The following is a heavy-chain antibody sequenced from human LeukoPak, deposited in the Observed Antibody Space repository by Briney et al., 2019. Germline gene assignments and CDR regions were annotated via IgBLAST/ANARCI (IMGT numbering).Heavy chain of an antibody. CDR3: ARGETTVTTGEY. V-gene: IGHV1-8*02. CDR2: MNPNSGNT. Sequence: GASVKVSCKASGYTFTGYYMHWARQATGQGLEWMGWMNPNSGNTGYAQKFQGRVTMTRNTSISTAYMELSSLRSEDTAVYYCARGETTVTTGEYWGQGTLVTVSS. J-gene: IGHJ4*02. CDR1: GYTFTGYY. D-gene: IGHD4-17*01.